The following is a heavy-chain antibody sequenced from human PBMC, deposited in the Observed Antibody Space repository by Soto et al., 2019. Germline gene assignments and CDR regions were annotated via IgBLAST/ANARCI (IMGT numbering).Heavy chain of an antibody. CDR3: ATSYEYSSSSWFDP. D-gene: IGHD6-6*01. CDR2: FDPEDGET. V-gene: IGHV1-24*01. Sequence: ASVKVSCKVSGYTLTELSMHWVRQTPGKGLEWMGGFDPEDGETIYAQKFQGRVTMTEDTSTDTAYMELSSLRSEDTAVYYCATSYEYSSSSWFDPWGQGTLVTVSS. J-gene: IGHJ5*02. CDR1: GYTLTELS.